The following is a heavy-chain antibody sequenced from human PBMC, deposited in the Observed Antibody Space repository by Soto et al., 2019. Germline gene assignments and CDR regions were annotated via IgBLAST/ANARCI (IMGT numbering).Heavy chain of an antibody. V-gene: IGHV3-30*18. CDR3: AKGRLSGYYYAAVFDY. D-gene: IGHD3-3*01. CDR1: GFTFSSHG. Sequence: QVQLVESGGGVVQPGRSLRLSCEASGFTFSSHGMHWVRQAPGKGLEWVAVISYDGSNKYYADSVKGRFTISRDNYKNSLDLQMNTLRAEDTAVYYCAKGRLSGYYYAAVFDYWGQGTLVTVSS. CDR2: ISYDGSNK. J-gene: IGHJ4*02.